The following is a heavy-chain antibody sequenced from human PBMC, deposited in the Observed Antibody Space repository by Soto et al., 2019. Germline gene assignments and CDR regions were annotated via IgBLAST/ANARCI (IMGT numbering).Heavy chain of an antibody. CDR1: GGSISNAAYS. Sequence: TLSLTCTVSGGSISNAAYSWSWIRQPPGKGLEWIGYIYPSGVPFYNPSLRSRVTISIDRSNDQFSLNLKSVTAADTAVYYCARERGGYGLFDSWGQGTLVTVSS. V-gene: IGHV4-30-2*01. J-gene: IGHJ4*02. CDR3: ARERGGYGLFDS. CDR2: IYPSGVP. D-gene: IGHD5-18*01.